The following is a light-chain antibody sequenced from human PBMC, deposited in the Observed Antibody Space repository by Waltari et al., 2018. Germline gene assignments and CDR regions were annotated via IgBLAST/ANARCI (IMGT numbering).Light chain of an antibody. CDR1: QSVLYSSNNLNY. J-gene: IGKJ2*01. CDR3: QQFYSTPYT. CDR2: WAS. Sequence: DIVMTQSPDSLAVSLGERATINCKSSQSVLYSSNNLNYLAWYQQKPGQPPKLIIYWASTRESGVPDRFSGSGSGTDFTLTISSLQAEDVAVYYCQQFYSTPYTFGQGTKLEIK. V-gene: IGKV4-1*01.